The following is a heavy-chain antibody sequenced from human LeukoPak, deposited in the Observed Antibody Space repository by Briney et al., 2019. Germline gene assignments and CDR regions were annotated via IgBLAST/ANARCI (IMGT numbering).Heavy chain of an antibody. CDR1: GFSFSSYW. V-gene: IGHV3-7*01. CDR3: ARLSAYYYGSYFYYYMDV. J-gene: IGHJ6*03. Sequence: GGSLRLSCEASGFSFSSYWMTWVRQPPGKGSEWVANIKQDESERYSVDSVKGRFTISRDNAKNSVYLHMNSLRAEDTALYYCARLSAYYYGSYFYYYMDVWGKGTTVTVSS. D-gene: IGHD3-10*01. CDR2: IKQDESER.